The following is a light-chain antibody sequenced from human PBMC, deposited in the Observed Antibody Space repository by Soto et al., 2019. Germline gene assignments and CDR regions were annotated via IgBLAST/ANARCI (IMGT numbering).Light chain of an antibody. Sequence: QSVLTQPASVSGSPGQSVTISCTGTSSDIGGYNYVSWYQQHTGKAPKVMIYDVSNRPSGVSNRFSGSKSGNTASLTISGLQAEDEADYYCSSYARNRDVLFGGGTQLTVL. J-gene: IGLJ2*01. CDR3: SSYARNRDVL. CDR1: SSDIGGYNY. V-gene: IGLV2-14*03. CDR2: DVS.